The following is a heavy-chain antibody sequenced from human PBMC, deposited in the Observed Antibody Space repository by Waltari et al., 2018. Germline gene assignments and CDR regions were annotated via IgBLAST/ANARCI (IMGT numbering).Heavy chain of an antibody. Sequence: QVQLQESGPGLVKPSGTLSLICTVSGGSISSSAWWNWVRQPPGKGLEWIGEIYYSVSTNDNPSLHSRVTISVDKSKNQFSLKLTSGTAADTAMYYCVRDPGGSLMITRAHTDYWGQGTQVVVSS. V-gene: IGHV4-4*02. CDR3: VRDPGGSLMITRAHTDY. CDR1: GGSISSSAW. D-gene: IGHD3-16*01. J-gene: IGHJ4*01. CDR2: IYYSVST.